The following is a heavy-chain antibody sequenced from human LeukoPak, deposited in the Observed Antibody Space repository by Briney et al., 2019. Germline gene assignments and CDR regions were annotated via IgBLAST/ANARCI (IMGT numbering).Heavy chain of an antibody. J-gene: IGHJ4*02. CDR2: ISDSGGST. V-gene: IGHV3-23*01. D-gene: IGHD4-17*01. Sequence: GGSLRLSCAASGFTFSRYAMSWVRQAPGKGLEWVSSISDSGGSTYYADSAKGRFTISRDNSKNTLYLQMNSLRAEDTAVYYCAKDPYGDYVRYFDYWGQGTLVTVSS. CDR1: GFTFSRYA. CDR3: AKDPYGDYVRYFDY.